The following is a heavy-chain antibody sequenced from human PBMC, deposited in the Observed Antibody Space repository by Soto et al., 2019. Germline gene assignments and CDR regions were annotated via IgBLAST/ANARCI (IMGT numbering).Heavy chain of an antibody. CDR1: GGTFSTYT. CDR3: TRDLYYFDSSAYYGHNWFDP. Sequence: QVQLVQSGAEVKKPGSSVKVSCKASGGTFSTYTMSWVRQAPGQGLEWMGGIIPMFGTTTYAENFQGRVTITADESTITAYMELTSLRSEDTAVYYCTRDLYYFDSSAYYGHNWFDPWGQGTRVTVSS. V-gene: IGHV1-69*12. D-gene: IGHD3-22*01. J-gene: IGHJ5*02. CDR2: IIPMFGTT.